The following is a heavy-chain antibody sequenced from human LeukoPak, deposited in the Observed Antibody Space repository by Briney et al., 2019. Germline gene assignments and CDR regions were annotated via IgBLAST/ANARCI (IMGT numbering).Heavy chain of an antibody. J-gene: IGHJ6*03. V-gene: IGHV3-30*02. CDR2: IRYDGSNK. Sequence: GGSLRLSCAASGFTFSSYDIHWVRQAPGKGLEWVAFIRYDGSNKYYADSVRGRFTISRDNSKNTLYLQMNSLRAEDTAVYYCARAVVRGVIRRNYYYMDVWGKGTTVTISS. CDR3: ARAVVRGVIRRNYYYMDV. D-gene: IGHD3-10*01. CDR1: GFTFSSYD.